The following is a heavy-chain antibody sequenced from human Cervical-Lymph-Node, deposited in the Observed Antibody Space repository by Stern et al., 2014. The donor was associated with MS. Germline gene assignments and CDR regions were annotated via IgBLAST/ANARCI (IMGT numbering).Heavy chain of an antibody. CDR3: ARERALIVGATTGFDY. CDR2: INPNSGGT. V-gene: IGHV1-2*06. Sequence: VQLVESGAEVKKPGASVKVSCKASGYSFTGYYMHWVRQAPGKGLEWMGRINPNSGGTNYAQKFQGRVTMTRDTSISTAYMELSRLRSDDTAVYYCARERALIVGATTGFDYWGQGTLVTVSS. J-gene: IGHJ4*02. CDR1: GYSFTGYY. D-gene: IGHD1-26*01.